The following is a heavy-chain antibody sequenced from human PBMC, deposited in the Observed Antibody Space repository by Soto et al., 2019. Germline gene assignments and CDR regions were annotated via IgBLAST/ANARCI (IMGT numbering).Heavy chain of an antibody. CDR3: ASWRGPCGDYGP. J-gene: IGHJ4*02. Sequence: ASVKVSCKASGYTFTSYGISWVRQAPGQGLEWMGWISAYNGNTNYAQKLQGRVTMTTDTSTSTAYMELRSPRSDDTAVYYCASWRGPCGDYGPWGQGTLVTVSS. D-gene: IGHD4-17*01. CDR1: GYTFTSYG. CDR2: ISAYNGNT. V-gene: IGHV1-18*01.